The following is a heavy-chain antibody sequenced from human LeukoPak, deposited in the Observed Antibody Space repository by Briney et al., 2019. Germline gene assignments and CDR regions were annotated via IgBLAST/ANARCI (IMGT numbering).Heavy chain of an antibody. CDR3: ARLRVSGSYLYYFDY. CDR2: ILTRGTT. Sequence: SETLFLTCTVPGGSISSYHWSWVRWPPGKGLEWIGQILTRGTTNYNPSLKSRLTISVDTSKNQFTLKLSSVTAADTAVYYCARLRVSGSYLYYFDYWGQGTLVTVSS. V-gene: IGHV4-4*09. CDR1: GGSISSYH. J-gene: IGHJ4*02. D-gene: IGHD1-26*01.